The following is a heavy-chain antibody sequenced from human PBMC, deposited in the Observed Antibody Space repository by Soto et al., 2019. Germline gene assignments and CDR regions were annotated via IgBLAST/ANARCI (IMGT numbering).Heavy chain of an antibody. D-gene: IGHD3-10*01. CDR2: IWYDGSNK. Sequence: QVQLVEPGGGVVQPGRSLRLSCAASGFTFSSYGMHWVRQAPGKGLEWVAVIWYDGSNKYYADSVKGRFTIARDNSNNSLYLQMNSLGAEDTAEYYCAREVSMVRGGLDYWGQGTLVTVSS. CDR3: AREVSMVRGGLDY. J-gene: IGHJ4*02. CDR1: GFTFSSYG. V-gene: IGHV3-33*01.